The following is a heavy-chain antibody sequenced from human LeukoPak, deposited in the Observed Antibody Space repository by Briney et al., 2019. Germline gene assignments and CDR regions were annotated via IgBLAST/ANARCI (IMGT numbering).Heavy chain of an antibody. D-gene: IGHD5-18*01. CDR3: ARGAIQGSFGGFDY. J-gene: IGHJ4*02. V-gene: IGHV4-61*02. Sequence: SETLSLTCTVSGGSISSGSYYWSWSRQPAGTGLEWIGRIYTSGSTNYNPSLKSRVTISVDTSKNQFSLKLSSVTAADTAVYYCARGAIQGSFGGFDYWGQATLVTVSS. CDR1: GGSISSGSYY. CDR2: IYTSGST.